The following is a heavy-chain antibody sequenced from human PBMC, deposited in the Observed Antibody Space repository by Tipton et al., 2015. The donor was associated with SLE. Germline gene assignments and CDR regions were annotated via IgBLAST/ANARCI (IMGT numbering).Heavy chain of an antibody. J-gene: IGHJ4*02. Sequence: LRLSCTVSGGSISSSSYYWGWIRQPPGKGLEWIGSIYYSGSTYYNPSLKSRVTISVDTSKNQFSLKLSSVTAADTAVYYCARAWCSSTSFPFGYRGQGTLVTVSS. CDR3: ARAWCSSTSFPFGY. V-gene: IGHV4-39*07. D-gene: IGHD2-2*01. CDR1: GGSISSSSYY. CDR2: IYYSGST.